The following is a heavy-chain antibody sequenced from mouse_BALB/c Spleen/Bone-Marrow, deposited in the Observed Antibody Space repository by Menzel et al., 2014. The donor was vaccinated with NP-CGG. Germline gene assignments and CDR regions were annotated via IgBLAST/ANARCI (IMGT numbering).Heavy chain of an antibody. Sequence: QVQLQQPGAELMKPGASVKISCRATGYTFSSYWIEWVKQRPGHGLEWIGEILPGSGSTNYNEKFKGKATFTADTSSNTAYMQLSSLTSEDSAVYYCARSTGTWDYWGQGTTLTVSS. CDR1: GYTFSSYW. D-gene: IGHD4-1*02. J-gene: IGHJ2*01. CDR3: ARSTGTWDY. V-gene: IGHV1-9*01. CDR2: ILPGSGST.